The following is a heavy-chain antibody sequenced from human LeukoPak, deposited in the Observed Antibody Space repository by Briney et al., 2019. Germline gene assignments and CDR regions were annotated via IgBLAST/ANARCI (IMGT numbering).Heavy chain of an antibody. V-gene: IGHV3-21*01. J-gene: IGHJ4*02. CDR3: AREPFWSGYYSNLHFDY. Sequence: PGGSLRLSCAASEFTFSSYNMNWVRQAPGKGLEWVSCISGSGKYIYYADSVKGRFTISRDNAKNSLYLQMNSLRAEDTAVNYCAREPFWSGYYSNLHFDYWGQGTLVTVSP. CDR1: EFTFSSYN. D-gene: IGHD3-3*01. CDR2: ISGSGKYI.